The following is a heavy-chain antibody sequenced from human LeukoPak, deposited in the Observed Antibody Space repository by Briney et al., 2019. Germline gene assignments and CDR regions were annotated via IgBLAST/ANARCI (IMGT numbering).Heavy chain of an antibody. CDR3: ATGVEGYYDSSGYYY. Sequence: ASVKVSCKVSGYTLTELSMHWVRQAPGKGLEWLGGFDPEDGETIYAQKFQGRVTMTEDTSTDTAYMELSSLRSEDTAVYYCATGVEGYYDSSGYYYWGQGTLVTVSS. CDR1: GYTLTELS. CDR2: FDPEDGET. V-gene: IGHV1-24*01. J-gene: IGHJ4*02. D-gene: IGHD3-22*01.